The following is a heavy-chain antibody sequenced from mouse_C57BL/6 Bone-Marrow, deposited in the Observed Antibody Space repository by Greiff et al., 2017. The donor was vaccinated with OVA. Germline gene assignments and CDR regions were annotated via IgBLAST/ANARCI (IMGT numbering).Heavy chain of an antibody. CDR2: IWRGGST. J-gene: IGHJ3*01. Sequence: QVQLQQSGPGLVQPSQSLSITCTVSGFSLTSYGVHWVRQSPGKGLEWLGVIWRGGSTDYNAAFISRLSISKDNSKSQVFFKMNSLQADDTAIYYCATHYYGSSYPIYWGQGTLVTVSA. CDR1: GFSLTSYG. CDR3: ATHYYGSSYPIY. V-gene: IGHV2-2*01. D-gene: IGHD1-1*01.